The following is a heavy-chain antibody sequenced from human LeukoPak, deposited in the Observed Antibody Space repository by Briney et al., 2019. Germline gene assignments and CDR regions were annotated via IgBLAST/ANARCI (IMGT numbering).Heavy chain of an antibody. J-gene: IGHJ4*02. CDR1: GFTVSSDY. D-gene: IGHD2-21*02. Sequence: GGSLRLSCAASGFTVSSDYMSWVRQAPGKGLEWVSVIYSGGSTYYADFVKGRFTIPRDNSKNTLYLQMNSLRAEDTAVYYCARVHCGGDCYFDYWGQGTLVTVSS. CDR3: ARVHCGGDCYFDY. V-gene: IGHV3-53*01. CDR2: IYSGGST.